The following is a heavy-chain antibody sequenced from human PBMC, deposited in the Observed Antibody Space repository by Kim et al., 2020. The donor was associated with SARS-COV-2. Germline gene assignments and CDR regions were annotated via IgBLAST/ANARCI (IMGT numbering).Heavy chain of an antibody. Sequence: GGSLRLSCAASGFTFSNYWMTWVRQAPGKGLEWVANIKQHGSEIYYVDSVKGRFTISREDAKNSLYLQMNSLRAEDTALYYCARSNAMDVWGQGTTVTVSS. CDR2: IKQHGSEI. V-gene: IGHV3-7*03. J-gene: IGHJ6*02. CDR3: ARSNAMDV. CDR1: GFTFSNYW.